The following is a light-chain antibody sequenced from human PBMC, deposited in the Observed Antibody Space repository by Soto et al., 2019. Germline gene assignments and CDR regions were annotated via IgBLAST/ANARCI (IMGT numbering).Light chain of an antibody. Sequence: QSALTQPASVSGSPGQSITISCTGTSSDVGGYDYVSWYQQHPGTAPKLIIYDNNKRPSGIPDRFSGSKSGTSATLGITGLQTGDEADYYCGTWDSSLSAGVFGGGTKLTVL. CDR3: GTWDSSLSAGV. V-gene: IGLV1-51*01. J-gene: IGLJ3*02. CDR2: DNN. CDR1: SSDVGGYDY.